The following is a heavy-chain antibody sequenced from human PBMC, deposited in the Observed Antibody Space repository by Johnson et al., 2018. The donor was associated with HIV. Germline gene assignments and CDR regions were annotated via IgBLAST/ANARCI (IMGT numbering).Heavy chain of an antibody. J-gene: IGHJ3*02. CDR3: ATHLTDYGDTLTNDAFDI. CDR2: IKQDGSEK. D-gene: IGHD4-17*01. V-gene: IGHV3-7*03. Sequence: GLEWVANIKQDGSEKYYVDSVKGRFTISRDNAKNSLYLQINSLKAEDTAVYYCATHLTDYGDTLTNDAFDIWGQGTMVTVSS.